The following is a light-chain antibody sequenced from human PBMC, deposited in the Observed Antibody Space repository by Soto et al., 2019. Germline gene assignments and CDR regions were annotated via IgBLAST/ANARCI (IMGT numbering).Light chain of an antibody. CDR1: QSVSIY. CDR3: RQRSNSPPWIT. V-gene: IGKV3-11*01. Sequence: EKVLTNSPATLSLSPGERAPLSCRARQSVSIYLAWYHQQPGQAPRLLIYDASNRAPGIPAKFSGSGSGTDFPLTISSLAPEDSAVYYCRQRSNSPPWITFGQGTRLDI. CDR2: DAS. J-gene: IGKJ5*01.